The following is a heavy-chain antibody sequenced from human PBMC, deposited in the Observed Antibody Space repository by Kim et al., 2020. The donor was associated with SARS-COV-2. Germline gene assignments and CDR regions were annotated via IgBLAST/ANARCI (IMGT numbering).Heavy chain of an antibody. Sequence: GGSLRLSCAASGFTFSSYWMHWVRQAPGKGLVWVSRINSDGSSTSYADSVKGRFTISRDNAKNTLYLQMNSLRAEDTAVYYCASSLRWSTRYYYYYGMDVWGQGTTVTVSS. V-gene: IGHV3-74*01. CDR1: GFTFSSYW. CDR3: ASSLRWSTRYYYYYGMDV. D-gene: IGHD4-17*01. J-gene: IGHJ6*02. CDR2: INSDGSST.